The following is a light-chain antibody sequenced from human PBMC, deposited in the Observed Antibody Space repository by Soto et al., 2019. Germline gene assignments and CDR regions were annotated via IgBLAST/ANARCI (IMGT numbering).Light chain of an antibody. CDR3: QQGHNWPLT. CDR2: SAS. V-gene: IGKV3-15*01. Sequence: EIVMTQSPATLSVSPGERATLSCRASQSISTELAWYQQKPGHPPSLLIYSASTTATSVPASFTGSGSGSDFTLTNSGLQSEDFAFYYCQQGHNWPLTFGQGTRLEI. CDR1: QSISTE. J-gene: IGKJ2*01.